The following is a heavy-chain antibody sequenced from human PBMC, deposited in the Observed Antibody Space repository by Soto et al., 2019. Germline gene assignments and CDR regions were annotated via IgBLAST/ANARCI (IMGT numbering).Heavy chain of an antibody. Sequence: PSETLSLTCAVYGGSFSGYYWSWIRQPPGKGLEWIGEINHSGSTNYNPSLKSRVTISVDTSKNQFSVKMSSVTAADTAVYYCARGVMVGGVIIPNWGQGARVTLSS. V-gene: IGHV4-34*01. J-gene: IGHJ4*02. CDR2: INHSGST. D-gene: IGHD3-10*01. CDR3: ARGVMVGGVIIPN. CDR1: GGSFSGYY.